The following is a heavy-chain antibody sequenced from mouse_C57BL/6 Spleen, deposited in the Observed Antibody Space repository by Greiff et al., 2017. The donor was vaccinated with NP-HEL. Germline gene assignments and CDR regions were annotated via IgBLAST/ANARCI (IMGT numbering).Heavy chain of an antibody. Sequence: QVQLQQPGAELVKPGASVKLSCKASGYTFTSYWMHWVKQRPGQGLEWIGMIHPNSGSTNYNEKFKSKATLTVDKSSSTASMQLSSLTSEDSAVYYCARRGENYYGSPFDYWGQGTTLTVSS. J-gene: IGHJ2*01. CDR2: IHPNSGST. D-gene: IGHD1-1*01. V-gene: IGHV1-64*01. CDR1: GYTFTSYW. CDR3: ARRGENYYGSPFDY.